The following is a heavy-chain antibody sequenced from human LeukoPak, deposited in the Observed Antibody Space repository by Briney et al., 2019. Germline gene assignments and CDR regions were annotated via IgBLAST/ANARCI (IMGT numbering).Heavy chain of an antibody. Sequence: ASVKVSCKAPGGTFSSYAISWVRQAPGQGLEWMGGIIPIFGTANYAQKFQGRVTITTDESTSTAYMELSSLGSEDTAVYYCATSGYSSGWYGIGVYYFDYWGQGTLVTVSS. D-gene: IGHD6-19*01. J-gene: IGHJ4*02. CDR3: ATSGYSSGWYGIGVYYFDY. V-gene: IGHV1-69*05. CDR2: IIPIFGTA. CDR1: GGTFSSYA.